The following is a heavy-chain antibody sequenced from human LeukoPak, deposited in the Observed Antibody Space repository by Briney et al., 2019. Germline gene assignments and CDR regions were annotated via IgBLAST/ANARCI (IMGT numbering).Heavy chain of an antibody. V-gene: IGHV1-69*06. J-gene: IGHJ6*04. D-gene: IGHD2-21*02. CDR3: ARATAKGNYYHGMDV. CDR2: IIPMFGTT. Sequence: SVKVSCEASGGTLWSYAMSWVRQAPGQGLEWMGGIIPMFGTTNYAQKFQGRVTIGADTSTNTAYVEVRGLRSEDTAVYYCARATAKGNYYHGMDVWGKGTTVSVSS. CDR1: GGTLWSYA.